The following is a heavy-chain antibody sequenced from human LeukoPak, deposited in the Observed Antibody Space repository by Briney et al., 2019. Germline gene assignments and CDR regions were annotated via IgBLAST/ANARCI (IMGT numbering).Heavy chain of an antibody. CDR1: GGSISSGGYY. CDR3: ARDPTYYYDSSGYWTPFDY. J-gene: IGHJ4*02. Sequence: SETLSLTCTVSGGSISSGGYYRSWIRQPPGKGLEWIGYIYHSGSTYYNPSLKSRVTISVDTSKNQFSLKLSSVTAADTAVYYCARDPTYYYDSSGYWTPFDYWGQGTLVTVSS. D-gene: IGHD3-22*01. CDR2: IYHSGST. V-gene: IGHV4-30-2*01.